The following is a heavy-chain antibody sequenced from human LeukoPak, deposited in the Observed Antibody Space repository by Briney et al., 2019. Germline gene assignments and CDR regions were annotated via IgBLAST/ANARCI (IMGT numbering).Heavy chain of an antibody. D-gene: IGHD6-6*01. V-gene: IGHV4-39*01. J-gene: IGHJ5*02. CDR3: ARHARSTAAPSSWFDP. CDR1: GGSISSSSYY. Sequence: SETLSLTCTVSGGSISSSSYYWGWIRQPPGKGLEWIGSIYYSGSTYYNPSLKSRFTISVDTSKNQFSLKLSSVTAADTAVYYCARHARSTAAPSSWFDPWGQGTLVTVSS. CDR2: IYYSGST.